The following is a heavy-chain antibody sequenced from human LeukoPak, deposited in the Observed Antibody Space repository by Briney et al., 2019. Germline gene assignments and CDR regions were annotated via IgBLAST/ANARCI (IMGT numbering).Heavy chain of an antibody. V-gene: IGHV3-23*01. CDR2: ISSSGLTT. D-gene: IGHD1-1*01. CDR1: GFPFNNYA. J-gene: IGHJ4*02. Sequence: PGGSLRLSCAASGFPFNNYAMSWVRQAPGKGLEWVSAISSSGLTTYYTDSVRGRFTISRDSFKSTVYLQMNSLRTDDTAVYYCAKRDNYAQDWGQGILVRVSS. CDR3: AKRDNYAQD.